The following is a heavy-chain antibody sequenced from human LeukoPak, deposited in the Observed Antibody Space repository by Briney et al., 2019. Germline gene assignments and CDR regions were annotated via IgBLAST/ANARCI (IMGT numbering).Heavy chain of an antibody. J-gene: IGHJ5*02. CDR3: AKTARTFAS. V-gene: IGHV4-4*09. CDR1: GDSISSFY. Sequence: PSETLSLTCTVSGDSISSFYWSWIRQAPGKGLECIGFIYINGDTSYNPSLKGRATLSLDTSKNQFSLRLTSVTAADTAVYYGAKTARTFASWGPGTLVTVSS. CDR2: IYINGDT. D-gene: IGHD1-7*01.